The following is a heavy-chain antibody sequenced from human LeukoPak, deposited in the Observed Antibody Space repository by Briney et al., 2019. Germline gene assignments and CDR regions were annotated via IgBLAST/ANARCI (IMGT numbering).Heavy chain of an antibody. D-gene: IGHD2-2*01. J-gene: IGHJ4*02. CDR2: ISANGGST. V-gene: IGHV3-23*01. CDR1: GFTFTSYA. Sequence: PGGSLRLSCAASGFTFTSYAMSWVRQAPGKGLEWVSSISANGGSTYYADTVKGRLTISRADSKSTVYLQMNSPRAEDTALYYCARDHRVAAAFDYWGQGALVTVSS. CDR3: ARDHRVAAAFDY.